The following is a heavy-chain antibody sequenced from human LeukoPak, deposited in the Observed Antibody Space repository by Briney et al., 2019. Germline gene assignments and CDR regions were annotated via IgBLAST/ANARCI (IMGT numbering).Heavy chain of an antibody. D-gene: IGHD2-21*01. CDR3: ARDRAGVYYYYGMDV. V-gene: IGHV3-33*01. J-gene: IGHJ6*02. Sequence: PGGSLRLSCAASGFTFSSYGMHWVRQAPGKGLEWVAVIWYDGSKKYYADSVKGRFTISRDNSKNTLYLQMNSLRAEDTAVYYCARDRAGVYYYYGMDVWGQGTTVTVSS. CDR1: GFTFSSYG. CDR2: IWYDGSKK.